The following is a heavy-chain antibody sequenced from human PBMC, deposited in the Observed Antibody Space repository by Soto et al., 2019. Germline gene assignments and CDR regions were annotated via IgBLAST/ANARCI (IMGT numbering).Heavy chain of an antibody. CDR1: EFSVSNNY. CDR3: ARDRVYGSTTYFEY. CDR2: IYGGGST. J-gene: IGHJ4*02. V-gene: IGHV3-66*01. Sequence: GVSPRLSFVVAEFSVSNNYMSWVRQAPGKGLEWVSVIYGGGSTYYADSVKDRFTISRDNSKNTLYLRMNSLRAEDTAVYYCARDRVYGSTTYFEYWGRGTLVTVSS. D-gene: IGHD3-10*01.